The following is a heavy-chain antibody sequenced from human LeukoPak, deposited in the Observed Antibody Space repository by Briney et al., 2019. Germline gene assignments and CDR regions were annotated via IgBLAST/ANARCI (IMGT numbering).Heavy chain of an antibody. Sequence: GGSLRLSCAASGFTFSNYYMTWLRQAPGEGLEWVANIKQDGSEKYYVDSVRGRFTISRDNAKNSLYLQMNSLRAEDTSVYYCARYLWDIVVVPSDYMDVWGKGTTVTVSS. D-gene: IGHD2-2*01. J-gene: IGHJ6*03. CDR1: GFTFSNYY. CDR3: ARYLWDIVVVPSDYMDV. V-gene: IGHV3-7*01. CDR2: IKQDGSEK.